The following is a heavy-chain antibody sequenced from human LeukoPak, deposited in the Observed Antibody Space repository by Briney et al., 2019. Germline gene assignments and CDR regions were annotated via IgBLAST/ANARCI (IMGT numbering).Heavy chain of an antibody. V-gene: IGHV3-15*01. J-gene: IGHJ3*02. CDR1: GFTFSDYY. D-gene: IGHD6-19*01. CDR2: IKSKTDGGTT. Sequence: GGSLRLSCVASGFTFSDYYMSWIRQAPGKGLEWVGRIKSKTDGGTTDYAAPVKGRFTISRDDSKNTLYLQMNSLRAEDTAVYYCATTYSSGMKDAFDIWGQGTMVTVSS. CDR3: ATTYSSGMKDAFDI.